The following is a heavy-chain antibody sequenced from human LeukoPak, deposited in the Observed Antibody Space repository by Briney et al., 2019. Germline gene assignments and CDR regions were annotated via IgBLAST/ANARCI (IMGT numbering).Heavy chain of an antibody. V-gene: IGHV1-69*04. CDR3: ARIGSYFPLFDY. Sequence: GSSVKVSCKASGGTFSSYAISWVRQAPGQGLEWMGRIIPILGIANYAQKFQGRVTITADKSTSTAYMELSSLRSEDTAVYYCARIGSYFPLFDYWGQGTLVTVSP. D-gene: IGHD1-26*01. J-gene: IGHJ4*02. CDR2: IIPILGIA. CDR1: GGTFSSYA.